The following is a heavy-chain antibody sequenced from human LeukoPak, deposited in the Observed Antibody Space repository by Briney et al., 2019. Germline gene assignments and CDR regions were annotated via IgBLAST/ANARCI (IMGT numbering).Heavy chain of an antibody. CDR1: GSSFTNYW. CDR3: ARRWDDAEYFQQ. D-gene: IGHD1-1*01. CDR2: IYPGDSDT. V-gene: IGHV5-51*01. J-gene: IGHJ1*01. Sequence: GESLKISCQGSGSSFTNYWVGWVRQMPGRGLEWMGTIYPGDSDTRYSPSFQGQVTISADKSISTAYLQWSSLKASDTAMYYCARRWDDAEYFQQWGQGTLVTVSS.